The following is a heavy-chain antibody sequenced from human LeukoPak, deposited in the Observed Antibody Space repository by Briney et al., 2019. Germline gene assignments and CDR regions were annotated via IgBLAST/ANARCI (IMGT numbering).Heavy chain of an antibody. Sequence: GGSLRLSCAASGFTVSSNYMRWVRQAPGKGLEWVSIIYRVGSTFYADSVEGRFTISRDNSKNTLYLQMNSLRVEDTAIYYCARDGGNNSWYGMDVWGQGTTVTVSS. D-gene: IGHD4-23*01. V-gene: IGHV3-66*01. CDR3: ARDGGNNSWYGMDV. CDR2: IYRVGST. J-gene: IGHJ6*02. CDR1: GFTVSSNY.